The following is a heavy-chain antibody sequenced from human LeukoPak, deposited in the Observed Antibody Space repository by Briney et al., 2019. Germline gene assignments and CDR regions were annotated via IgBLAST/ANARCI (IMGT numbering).Heavy chain of an antibody. D-gene: IGHD6-19*01. Sequence: ASVKVSCKASGYTFTGYYMHWVRQAPGQGLEWMGWINPNSGGTNYAQKFQGRVTMTRDTSISTAYVELSRLRSDDTAVYYCARDHGPYSSGWYGNGDYWGQGTLVTVSS. CDR2: INPNSGGT. CDR1: GYTFTGYY. V-gene: IGHV1-2*02. J-gene: IGHJ4*02. CDR3: ARDHGPYSSGWYGNGDY.